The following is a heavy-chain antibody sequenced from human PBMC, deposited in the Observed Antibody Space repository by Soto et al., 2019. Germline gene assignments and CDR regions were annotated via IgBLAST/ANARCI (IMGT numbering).Heavy chain of an antibody. V-gene: IGHV4-34*01. D-gene: IGHD2-2*01. CDR1: GGSFSGYY. CDR3: ARGIVYCNTISCYERYHYMHV. J-gene: IGHJ6*03. Sequence: PSETLSLTCAVYGGSFSGYYGHWIRQPPGKGLEWIGEINHSGSTNYNPSLKSRVTISVDTSKNQFSLKLSAVTAADTAVYYCARGIVYCNTISCYERYHYMHVWGKGTTVTVSS. CDR2: INHSGST.